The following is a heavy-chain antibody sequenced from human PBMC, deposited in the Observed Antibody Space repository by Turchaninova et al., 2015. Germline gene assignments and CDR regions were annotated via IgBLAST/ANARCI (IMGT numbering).Heavy chain of an antibody. CDR1: GFSLRTSGVG. Sequence: QITLKESGPTLVKPTQTLTLTCTFSGFSLRTSGVGVGWIRQPPGKALEWLALIYWDAVKRYTPSLKNKPPKTKKTSKNQVVLTITNMDPVDTATYYVAHIVRGYSYGLGDWGQGTLVTVSS. D-gene: IGHD5-18*01. CDR2: IYWDAVK. CDR3: AHIVRGYSYGLGD. J-gene: IGHJ4*02. V-gene: IGHV2-5*02.